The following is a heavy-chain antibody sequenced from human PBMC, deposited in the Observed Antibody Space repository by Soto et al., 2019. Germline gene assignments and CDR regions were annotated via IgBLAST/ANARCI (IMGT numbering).Heavy chain of an antibody. CDR1: GGSISSSNW. Sequence: QVQLQESGPGLVKPSGTLSLTCAVSGGSISSSNWWSWVRQPPGKGLEWIGEIYHSGSTNYNPSLKSRVTISVDKSKDQFSLKLSSVTAADTAVYYCASVDGGRGADYYYGMDVWGQGTTVTVSS. CDR2: IYHSGST. J-gene: IGHJ6*02. D-gene: IGHD3-16*01. V-gene: IGHV4-4*02. CDR3: ASVDGGRGADYYYGMDV.